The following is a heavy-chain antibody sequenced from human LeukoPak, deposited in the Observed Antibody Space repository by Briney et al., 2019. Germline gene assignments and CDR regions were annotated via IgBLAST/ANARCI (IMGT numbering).Heavy chain of an antibody. V-gene: IGHV4-34*01. CDR3: ARRYPPVRGANLRPQEVRKYYFDY. J-gene: IGHJ4*02. CDR2: INHSGST. D-gene: IGHD3-10*01. Sequence: SETLSLTCAVYGESFRDYYWSWIRQPPGKGLEWIGDINHSGSTNYNPSLKSPVTISVDTSKNQFSLKLSSVTAADTAVYYCARRYPPVRGANLRPQEVRKYYFDYWGQGSLVTVSS. CDR1: GESFRDYY.